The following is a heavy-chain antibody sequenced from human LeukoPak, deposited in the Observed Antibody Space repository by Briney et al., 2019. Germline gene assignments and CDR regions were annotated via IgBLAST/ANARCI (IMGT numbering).Heavy chain of an antibody. D-gene: IGHD1-26*01. CDR3: ARELEGANAFDI. CDR2: ISYDGSNK. CDR1: GFTFSSYA. Sequence: PGGSLRLSCAASGFTFSSYAMHWVRQAPGKGLEWVAVISYDGSNKYYADSVKGRFTISRDNSKNTLYLQMNSLRAEDTAVYYCARELEGANAFDIWGQGTMVTVSS. J-gene: IGHJ3*02. V-gene: IGHV3-30-3*01.